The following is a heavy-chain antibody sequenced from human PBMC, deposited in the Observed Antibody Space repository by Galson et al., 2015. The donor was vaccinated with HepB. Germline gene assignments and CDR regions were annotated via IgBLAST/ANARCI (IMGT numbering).Heavy chain of an antibody. J-gene: IGHJ6*02. Sequence: SLRLSCAASGFTFSSYSMNWVRQAPGKGLEWVSYISSSSSTIYYADSVKGRFTISRDNAKNSLYLQMNSLRDEDTAVYYCAQATYGDYVYYYYGMDVWGQGTTVTVSS. CDR2: ISSSSSTI. V-gene: IGHV3-48*02. CDR1: GFTFSSYS. D-gene: IGHD4-17*01. CDR3: AQATYGDYVYYYYGMDV.